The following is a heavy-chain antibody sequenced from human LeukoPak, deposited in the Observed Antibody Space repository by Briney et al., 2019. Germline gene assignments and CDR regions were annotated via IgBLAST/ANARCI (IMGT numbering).Heavy chain of an antibody. J-gene: IGHJ3*02. D-gene: IGHD4-23*01. CDR2: INHSGST. CDR3: ARVSGNSAAGDAFDI. V-gene: IGHV4-34*01. Sequence: KPSETLSLTCAVYGGSFSGYYWSWIRQPPGRGLDWIGEINHSGSTSYNPSLKSRVTISVDTSKNQFSLKLNSVTAADTAVYYCARVSGNSAAGDAFDIWGQGTTVTVSS. CDR1: GGSFSGYY.